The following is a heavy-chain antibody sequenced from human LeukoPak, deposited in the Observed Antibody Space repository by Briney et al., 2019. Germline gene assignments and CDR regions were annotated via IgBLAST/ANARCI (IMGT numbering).Heavy chain of an antibody. CDR3: AKGLGYCSSTSCPHFGY. D-gene: IGHD2-2*01. Sequence: ASETLSLTCAVYGASFSGYYWSWIRQPPGKGLEWLGEINHSGSTNYNPSLKSRVTISVDTSKNQFSLKLSSVTAADTAVYYCAKGLGYCSSTSCPHFGYWGQVTLVTVAS. CDR2: INHSGST. J-gene: IGHJ4*02. V-gene: IGHV4-34*01. CDR1: GASFSGYY.